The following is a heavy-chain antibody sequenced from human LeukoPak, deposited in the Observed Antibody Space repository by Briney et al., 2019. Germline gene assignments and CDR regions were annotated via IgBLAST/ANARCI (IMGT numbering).Heavy chain of an antibody. V-gene: IGHV3-7*03. CDR2: IKQDGSDI. D-gene: IGHD2-8*01. CDR1: GFTFSNYW. Sequence: GGSLRLSCAASGFTFSNYWMSWVRQAPGKGLEWVANIKQDGSDIYYVDSVKGRFTISRDNSKNTLYLQMNSLRTDDTAVYYCVRDVNGGGTVGWFDPWGQGALVTVSS. CDR3: VRDVNGGGTVGWFDP. J-gene: IGHJ5*02.